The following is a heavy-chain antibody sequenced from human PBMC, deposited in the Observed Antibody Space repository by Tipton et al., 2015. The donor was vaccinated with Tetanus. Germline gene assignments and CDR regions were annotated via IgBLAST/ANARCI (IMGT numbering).Heavy chain of an antibody. V-gene: IGHV3-30*04. J-gene: IGHJ4*02. CDR1: GFTLGTYA. CDR2: ITYDGSHQ. Sequence: SLRLSCTASGFTLGTYAMHWVRQAPGQGLEWLAVITYDGSHQYYADSVKGRYTISRDISGNTLYLQLNSLRAEDTAVYYCAKGGCFSVGCLGSDYWGQGNLVTVSS. CDR3: AKGGCFSVGCLGSDY. D-gene: IGHD3-22*01.